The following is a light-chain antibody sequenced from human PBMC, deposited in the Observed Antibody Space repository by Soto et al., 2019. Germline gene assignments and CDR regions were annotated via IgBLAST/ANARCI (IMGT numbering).Light chain of an antibody. CDR3: QQYNSYKRT. CDR1: QSISSW. Sequence: IQMTQSPSTLSAYVGDRVTITCRASQSISSWLAWYQQKPGKAPKLLIYKASSLESGVPSKFSGSGSGTEFTLTISSLQPDDFATYYCQQYNSYKRTFGQGTKVDIK. V-gene: IGKV1-5*03. CDR2: KAS. J-gene: IGKJ1*01.